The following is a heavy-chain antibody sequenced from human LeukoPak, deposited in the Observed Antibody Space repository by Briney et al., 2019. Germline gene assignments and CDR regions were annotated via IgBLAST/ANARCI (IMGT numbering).Heavy chain of an antibody. CDR3: ARDIVGATRRMDV. CDR2: ISWNSGSI. D-gene: IGHD1-26*01. V-gene: IGHV3-9*01. CDR1: GFTFDDYA. J-gene: IGHJ6*03. Sequence: GGSLRLSCAASGFTFDDYAMHWVRQAPGKGLEWVSGISWNSGSIGYADSVKGRFTISRDNAKNSLYLQMNSLRAEDTAVYYCARDIVGATRRMDVWGKGTTVTVSS.